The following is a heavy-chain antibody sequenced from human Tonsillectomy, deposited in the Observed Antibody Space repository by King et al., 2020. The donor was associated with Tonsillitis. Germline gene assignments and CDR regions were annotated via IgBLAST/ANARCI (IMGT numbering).Heavy chain of an antibody. CDR2: ISSSSSTI. V-gene: IGHV3-48*04. J-gene: IGHJ6*02. CDR1: GFTFSSYS. D-gene: IGHD1-1*01. Sequence: VQLVESGGGLVQPGGSLRLSCAASGFTFSSYSMNWVRQAPGKGLEWVSYISSSSSTIYYADSVKGRFTISRDNAKNSLYLQMNSLRAEDTAVYYCAREPQLETEGGMDVWGQGTTVTVSS. CDR3: AREPQLETEGGMDV.